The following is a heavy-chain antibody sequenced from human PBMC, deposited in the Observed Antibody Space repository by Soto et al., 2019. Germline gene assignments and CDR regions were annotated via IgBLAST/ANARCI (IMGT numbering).Heavy chain of an antibody. CDR2: INRSGST. CDR1: GDSITNNNW. D-gene: IGHD6-13*01. J-gene: IGHJ4*02. V-gene: IGHV4-4*02. CDR3: ARGFRQQPIL. Sequence: SETLSLTCAVSGDSITNNNWWTWLRQSPGKGLEWIGEINRSGSTSSNPSLKSRVTISVDASKNQFFLKLNSVTAADTAVYYCARGFRQQPILWGQGNLVTVSS.